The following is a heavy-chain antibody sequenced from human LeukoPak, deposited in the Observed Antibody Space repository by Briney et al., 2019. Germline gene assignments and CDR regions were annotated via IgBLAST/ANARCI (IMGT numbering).Heavy chain of an antibody. CDR3: ARSLEYSSSSDYFDY. CDR1: GGSISSSSYY. J-gene: IGHJ4*02. V-gene: IGHV4-39*07. Sequence: SETLSLTCTVSGGSISSSSYYWGWIRQPPGKGLEWIGSIYYSGSTYYNPSLKSRVTISVDTSKNQFSLKLSSVTAADTAVYYCARSLEYSSSSDYFDYWGQGTLVTVSS. D-gene: IGHD6-6*01. CDR2: IYYSGST.